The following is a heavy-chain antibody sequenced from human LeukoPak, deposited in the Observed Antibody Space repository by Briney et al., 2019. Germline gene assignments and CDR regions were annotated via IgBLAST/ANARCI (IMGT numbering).Heavy chain of an antibody. CDR1: GLTFSSYC. Sequence: GGPLRLSCAASGLTFSSYCMNWARHAPGKGLEWVASINHNGNVNYYVDSVKGRFTISRDNAKNSLYLQMSNLRAEDTAVYFCARGGGLDVWGQGATVTVSS. V-gene: IGHV3-7*03. CDR2: INHNGNVN. J-gene: IGHJ6*02. D-gene: IGHD3-16*01. CDR3: ARGGGLDV.